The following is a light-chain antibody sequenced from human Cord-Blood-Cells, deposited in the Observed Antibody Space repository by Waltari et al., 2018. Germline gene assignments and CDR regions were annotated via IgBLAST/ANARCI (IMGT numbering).Light chain of an antibody. CDR2: GNN. Sequence: QSVLTQPPSASGTPEQRVPIPCSGSSSTIGRTHVYRYQHRPGTAPKLLIYGNNRRPSGLPDRFSGSRSGASASLAISGLRSEDEADYYCSSWDNCLNGVVFGGGTKLTVL. V-gene: IGLV1-47*01. CDR1: SSTIGRTH. CDR3: SSWDNCLNGVV. J-gene: IGLJ2*01.